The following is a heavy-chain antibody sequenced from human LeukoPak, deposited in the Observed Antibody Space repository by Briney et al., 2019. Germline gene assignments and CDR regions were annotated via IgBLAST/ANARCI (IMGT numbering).Heavy chain of an antibody. CDR3: ARDSGSYGRDYYFDY. CDR2: IYYGSVFYSVST. V-gene: IGHV4-39*07. J-gene: IGHJ4*02. Sequence: SETLSLTCTVSDGSISSSSYYWGWIRQPPGKGLEWIGSIYYGSVFYSVSTYYNPSLKSRVTMSGDTSKNQFSLKLSSVTAADTAAYYCARDSGSYGRDYYFDYWGRGTLVAVSS. CDR1: DGSISSSSYY. D-gene: IGHD1-26*01.